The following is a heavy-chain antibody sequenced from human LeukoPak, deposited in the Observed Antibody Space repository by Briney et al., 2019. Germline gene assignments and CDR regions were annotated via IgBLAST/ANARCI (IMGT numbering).Heavy chain of an antibody. CDR1: GGSISSYY. V-gene: IGHV4-4*07. J-gene: IGHJ4*02. Sequence: SETLSLTCTVSGGSISSYYWSWIRQPAGKGLEWIGRIYTSGSTNYNPSLKSRVTMSVDTSKNQFSLKLSSVTAADTAVYYCARDPHSSGYYYSDYWGQGTLVTVSS. D-gene: IGHD3-22*01. CDR2: IYTSGST. CDR3: ARDPHSSGYYYSDY.